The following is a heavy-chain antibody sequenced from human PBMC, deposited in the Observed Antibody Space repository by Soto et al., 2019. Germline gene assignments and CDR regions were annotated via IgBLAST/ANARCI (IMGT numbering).Heavy chain of an antibody. CDR2: IYYSGST. CDR1: GGSVRRHY. D-gene: IGHD2-15*01. CDR3: ARVYCSGGSCYSHFDY. Sequence: ASVTLALTFTSDGGSVRRHYGRWTWEKPGKGLERIVYIYYSGSTNYNPSLKSRVTISVDTSKNQFSLKLSSVTAADTAVYYCARVYCSGGSCYSHFDYWGQGTLVTVS. V-gene: IGHV4-59*02. J-gene: IGHJ4*02.